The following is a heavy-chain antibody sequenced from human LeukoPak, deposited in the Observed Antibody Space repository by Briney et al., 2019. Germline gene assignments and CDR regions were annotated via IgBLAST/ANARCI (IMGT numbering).Heavy chain of an antibody. CDR2: IYPGDSDT. J-gene: IGHJ3*02. CDR3: ARQSCSSTSCPHRNVFDI. D-gene: IGHD2-2*01. V-gene: IGHV5-51*01. CDR1: GYSFTSYW. Sequence: GESLKISCKGSGYSFTSYWIGWVRQMPGKGLEWMGIIYPGDSDTRYSPSFQGQVTISADKSISTAYLQWSSLKASDTAMYYCARQSCSSTSCPHRNVFDIWGQGTMVTVSP.